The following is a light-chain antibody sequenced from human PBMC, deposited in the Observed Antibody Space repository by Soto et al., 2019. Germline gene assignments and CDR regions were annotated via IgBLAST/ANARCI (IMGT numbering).Light chain of an antibody. Sequence: DIQVTQSPSSLSASVGDRVTITCRASQSIGTYLNWYHQKPGKAPQLLIYGASTLQSGVPSRFSGSGSGTHFTLTINSLQPEDFGTFSCQQSYSTLTFGQGTRLEIK. CDR3: QQSYSTLT. CDR1: QSIGTY. J-gene: IGKJ5*01. V-gene: IGKV1-39*01. CDR2: GAS.